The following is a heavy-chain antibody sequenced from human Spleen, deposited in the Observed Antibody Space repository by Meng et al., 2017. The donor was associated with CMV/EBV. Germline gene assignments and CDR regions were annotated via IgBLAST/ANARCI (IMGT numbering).Heavy chain of an antibody. CDR1: GFTFRRYA. CDR3: AKDGIEGYYDSSGYYDY. CDR2: ISGGGGNT. D-gene: IGHD3-22*01. J-gene: IGHJ4*02. Sequence: GFTFRRYAMNWVRQAPGKGLEWVSTISGGGGNTYYADSVKGRFTISRDNSKNTLYLEMNSLRAEDTAVFYCAKDGIEGYYDSSGYYDYWGQGTLVTVSS. V-gene: IGHV3-23*01.